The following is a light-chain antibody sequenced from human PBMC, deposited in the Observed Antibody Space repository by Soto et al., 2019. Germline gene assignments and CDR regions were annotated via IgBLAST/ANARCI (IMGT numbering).Light chain of an antibody. CDR1: QTVRNNY. Sequence: EFVCTQAPVTLSFAPVEIASLSCRASQTVRNNYLAWYQQKPGQAPRLLIYDASSRATGIPDRFSGGGSGTDFTLTISRLEPEDFAVYYCQQFSSYPLTFGRGTKVDIK. V-gene: IGKV3-20*01. CDR2: DAS. CDR3: QQFSSYPLT. J-gene: IGKJ4*01.